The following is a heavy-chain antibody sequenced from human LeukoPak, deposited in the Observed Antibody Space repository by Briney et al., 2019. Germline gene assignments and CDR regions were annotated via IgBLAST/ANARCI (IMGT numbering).Heavy chain of an antibody. V-gene: IGHV4-59*11. CDR1: GDSISSHY. Sequence: SETLSLTCTGSGDSISSHYWSWIRQPPGQGLEWIGYVYYSGSTNYNPSLKSRVTISVDTSKNQFSLNLSSVTAADTAVYYCARDLLSTAGYFDYWGQGTLVTVSS. CDR2: VYYSGST. CDR3: ARDLLSTAGYFDY. J-gene: IGHJ4*02. D-gene: IGHD6-19*01.